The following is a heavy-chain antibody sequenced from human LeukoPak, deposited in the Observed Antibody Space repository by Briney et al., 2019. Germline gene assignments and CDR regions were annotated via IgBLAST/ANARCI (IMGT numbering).Heavy chain of an antibody. V-gene: IGHV4-4*02. CDR2: IYHSGST. D-gene: IGHD3-10*01. Sequence: SGTLSLTCAVSGGSISSSNWWSWVRQPPGKGLEWIGEIYHSGSTNYNPSLESRVTISVDKSKNQFSLKLSSVTAADSAVYYCARAPEDYGSGSYHDYWGQGTLVTVSS. J-gene: IGHJ4*02. CDR1: GGSISSSNW. CDR3: ARAPEDYGSGSYHDY.